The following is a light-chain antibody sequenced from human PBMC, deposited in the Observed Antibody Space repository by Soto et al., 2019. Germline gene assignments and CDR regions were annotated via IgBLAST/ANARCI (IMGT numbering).Light chain of an antibody. CDR2: GAS. J-gene: IGKJ2*01. V-gene: IGKV3-20*01. CDR1: QSVSSSY. CDR3: QQYGSSPYT. Sequence: EIVLTHSPGTLSLSPGERATLSCRASQSVSSSYLAWYQQKPGQAPRLLIYGASSRATDIPDRFSGSGSGTDFTLTIIRLEPEDFAVYYCQQYGSSPYTFGQGTKVDIK.